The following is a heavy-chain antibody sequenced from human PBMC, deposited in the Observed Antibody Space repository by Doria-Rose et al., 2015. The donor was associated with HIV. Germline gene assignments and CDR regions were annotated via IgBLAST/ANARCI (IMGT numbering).Heavy chain of an antibody. CDR2: IHYTGST. V-gene: IGHV4-30-4*08. D-gene: IGHD2-21*02. CDR3: ARNYCGGDCQSYYYYYGMDV. J-gene: IGHJ6*02. Sequence: VQLQESGPGLVKPSQTLSLTCTVSGGSISSGDYLWSWIRQPPGKGLEWIGYIHYTGSTYYNPSLKSRIIISVDTSKKQFSLGLSSVTAADTAVYYCARNYCGGDCQSYYYYYGMDVWGQGTTVTVSS. CDR1: GGSISSGDYL.